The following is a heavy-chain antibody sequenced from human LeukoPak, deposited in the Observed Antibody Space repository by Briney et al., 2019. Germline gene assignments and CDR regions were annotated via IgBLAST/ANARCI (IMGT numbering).Heavy chain of an antibody. CDR2: ISYDGSNK. V-gene: IGHV3-30*04. Sequence: PGGSLRLSCAASGFTFSSYAMHWVRQAPGKGLEWVAVISYDGSNKYYADSVKGRFTISRDNSKNTLYLQMNSLRAEDTAVYYCARAGSYRLNDAFDIWGQGTMVTVSS. CDR1: GFTFSSYA. CDR3: ARAGSYRLNDAFDI. D-gene: IGHD1-14*01. J-gene: IGHJ3*02.